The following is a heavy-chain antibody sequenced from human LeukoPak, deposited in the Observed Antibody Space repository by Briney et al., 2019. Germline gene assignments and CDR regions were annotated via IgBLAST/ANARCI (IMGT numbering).Heavy chain of an antibody. Sequence: ASVKVSCKASGYTFTSYGISWVRQAPGQGLEWMAWISAYNGNTNYAQKLQGRVTMTTDTSTSTAHMELRSLRYDDTAVYYCARDGRFAAYEPDYWGQGTLVTVSS. V-gene: IGHV1-18*01. CDR2: ISAYNGNT. D-gene: IGHD1-26*01. CDR1: GYTFTSYG. J-gene: IGHJ4*02. CDR3: ARDGRFAAYEPDY.